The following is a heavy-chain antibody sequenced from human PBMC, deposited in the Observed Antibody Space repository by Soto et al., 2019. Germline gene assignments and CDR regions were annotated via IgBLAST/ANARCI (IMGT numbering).Heavy chain of an antibody. Sequence: EVQLVESGGGLVKPGGSLRLSSAASGFTFSSYSMNWVRQAPGKGLEWVSSISSSSSYIYYADSVKGRFTISRDNAKNSLYLQMNSLRAEVTAVYYCARGLYYYHSSVYYFPWGQGTLVTVSS. V-gene: IGHV3-21*01. J-gene: IGHJ5*02. D-gene: IGHD3-22*01. CDR3: ARGLYYYHSSVYYFP. CDR2: ISSSSSYI. CDR1: GFTFSSYS.